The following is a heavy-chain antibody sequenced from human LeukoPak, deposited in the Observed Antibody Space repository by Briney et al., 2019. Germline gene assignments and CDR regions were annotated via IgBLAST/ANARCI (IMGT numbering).Heavy chain of an antibody. CDR2: ISSSGTTI. V-gene: IGHV3-48*03. D-gene: IGHD2-15*01. CDR3: ARDGPTPGF. Sequence: PGGSLRLSCAASGFTFSSDEMNWVRQAQGKGLEWVSYISSSGTTIYYADSVKGRFAISRDNAKNSLYLQMNSLRAEDTAVYYCARDGPTPGFWGQGTLVTVSS. CDR1: GFTFSSDE. J-gene: IGHJ4*02.